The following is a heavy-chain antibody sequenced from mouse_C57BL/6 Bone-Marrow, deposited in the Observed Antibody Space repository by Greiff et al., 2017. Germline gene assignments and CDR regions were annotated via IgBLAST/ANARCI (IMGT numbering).Heavy chain of an antibody. D-gene: IGHD1-2*01. Sequence: VQLQESGAELARPGASVKLSCKASGYPFTSFGISWVKKRTGPGLEWIGEIYPRSGNNYYNEKFKGKATLTADKSSSTAYMELRSPTSEDSAVYFCAKEGHYYRPSYWYFDVWGTGTTVTVSS. J-gene: IGHJ1*03. CDR3: AKEGHYYRPSYWYFDV. CDR1: GYPFTSFG. CDR2: IYPRSGNN. V-gene: IGHV1-81*01.